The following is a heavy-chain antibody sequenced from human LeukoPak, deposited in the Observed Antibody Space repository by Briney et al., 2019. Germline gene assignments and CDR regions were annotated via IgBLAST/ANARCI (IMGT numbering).Heavy chain of an antibody. J-gene: IGHJ3*02. Sequence: GGSLRLSCAASGFTFSSYGMHWVRQAPGKGLEWVAFIRYDGSNKNYADSVKGRFTISRDNSKNTLYLQMNSLRAEDTAVYYCATPTTVTTFAFDIWGQGTMVTVSS. CDR1: GFTFSSYG. V-gene: IGHV3-30*02. CDR2: IRYDGSNK. D-gene: IGHD4-17*01. CDR3: ATPTTVTTFAFDI.